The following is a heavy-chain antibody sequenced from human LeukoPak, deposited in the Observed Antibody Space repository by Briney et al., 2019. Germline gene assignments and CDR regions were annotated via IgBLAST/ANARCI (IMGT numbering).Heavy chain of an antibody. CDR3: ARDHSSGWYVFDY. CDR1: GFTFSSYA. D-gene: IGHD6-19*01. Sequence: LRLSCAASGFTFSSYAMSWIRQPPGKGLEWIGYIYYSGSTYYNPSLKSRVTISVDTSKNQFSLKLSSVTAADTAVYYCARDHSSGWYVFDYWGQGTLVTVSS. V-gene: IGHV4-30-4*08. CDR2: IYYSGST. J-gene: IGHJ4*02.